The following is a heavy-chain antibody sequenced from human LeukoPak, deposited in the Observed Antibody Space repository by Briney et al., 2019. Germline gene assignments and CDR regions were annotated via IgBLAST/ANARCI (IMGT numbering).Heavy chain of an antibody. V-gene: IGHV3-21*01. Sequence: GGSLRLSCAASGFTFSSCSMNWVRQAPGKGLEWVSFISSGSNYIYYADSVKGRFTISRDNAKNSLYLQMNSLRAEDTAVYYCARDGSGDWFDPWGQGTLVTVSS. J-gene: IGHJ5*02. CDR2: ISSGSNYI. D-gene: IGHD1-1*01. CDR1: GFTFSSCS. CDR3: ARDGSGDWFDP.